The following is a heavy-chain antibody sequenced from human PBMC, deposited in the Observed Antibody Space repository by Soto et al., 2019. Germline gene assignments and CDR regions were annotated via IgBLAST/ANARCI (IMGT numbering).Heavy chain of an antibody. CDR2: IYTSGST. CDR1: GGSISSYY. CDR3: ARGSPTRIAAAGTFDY. V-gene: IGHV4-4*07. Sequence: SETLSLTCTVSGGSISSYYWSWIRQPAGKGLEWIGRIYTSGSTDYNPSLKSRVTMSVDTSKNQFSLKLSSVTAADTAVYYCARGSPTRIAAAGTFDYWGQGTLVTVSS. D-gene: IGHD6-13*01. J-gene: IGHJ4*02.